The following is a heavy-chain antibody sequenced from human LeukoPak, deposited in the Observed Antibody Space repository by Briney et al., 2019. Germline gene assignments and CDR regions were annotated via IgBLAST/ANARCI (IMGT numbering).Heavy chain of an antibody. J-gene: IGHJ5*02. CDR1: GFTFSSYE. CDR2: IKQDGSEK. CDR3: ARGGVFGLDP. V-gene: IGHV3-7*01. D-gene: IGHD3-3*01. Sequence: PGGSLRLSCAASGFTFSSYEMNWVRQAPGKGLEWVANIKQDGSEKYYVDSVKGRFTISRDNAKNSLYLQMNSLRAEDTAVYYCARGGVFGLDPWGQGTLVTVSS.